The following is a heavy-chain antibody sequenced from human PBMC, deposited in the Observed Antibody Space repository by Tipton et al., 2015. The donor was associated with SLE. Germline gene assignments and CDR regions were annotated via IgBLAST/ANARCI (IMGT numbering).Heavy chain of an antibody. Sequence: TLSLTCTVSGGSISSSSYYWGWIRQPPGKGLEWIGSIYYSGGTYYNPPLKSRVTISVDTSKNQFSLKLSSVTAADTAVYYCARALLRKDFLDYWGQGPLVTVSS. CDR1: GGSISSSSYY. V-gene: IGHV4-39*07. D-gene: IGHD1-14*01. CDR2: IYYSGGT. CDR3: ARALLRKDFLDY. J-gene: IGHJ4*02.